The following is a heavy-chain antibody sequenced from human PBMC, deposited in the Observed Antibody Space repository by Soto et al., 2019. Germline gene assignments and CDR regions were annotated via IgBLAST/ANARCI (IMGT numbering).Heavy chain of an antibody. J-gene: IGHJ3*02. CDR2: IWYDGSNK. CDR3: ATLDCSGGSCYSPHGAFDI. Sequence: SLRLSCAASGFTFSSYGMHWVRQAPGKGLEWVAVIWYDGSNKYYADSVKGRFTISRDNSKNTLYLQMNSLRAEDTAVYYCATLDCSGGSCYSPHGAFDIWGQGTMVTVSS. V-gene: IGHV3-33*01. D-gene: IGHD2-15*01. CDR1: GFTFSSYG.